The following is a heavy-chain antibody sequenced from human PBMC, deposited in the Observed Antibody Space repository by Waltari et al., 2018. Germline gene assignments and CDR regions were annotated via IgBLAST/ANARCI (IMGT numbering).Heavy chain of an antibody. J-gene: IGHJ4*02. CDR1: GFNFSRFT. D-gene: IGHD4-17*01. V-gene: IGHV3-21*01. CDR2: ISSSSTYI. CDR3: ARDGKMTTVTSIDY. Sequence: EVQLVESGGGLVRPGGSLRLSCVASGFNFSRFTMNLVRQAPGKGLEWVSSISSSSTYIYSADSVKGRFTISRDNAKNSLFLQMNSLRAQDTAVYYCARDGKMTTVTSIDYWGQGTLVTVSS.